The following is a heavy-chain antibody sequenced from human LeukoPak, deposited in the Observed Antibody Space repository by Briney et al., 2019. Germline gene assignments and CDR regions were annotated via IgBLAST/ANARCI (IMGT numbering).Heavy chain of an antibody. CDR3: ARHVGFITMVRGVINNNWFDP. D-gene: IGHD3-10*01. CDR2: IYYSGSP. Sequence: SETLSLTCTVSGGSISSSSYYWGWIRQPPGKGLEWIGSIYYSGSPYYNPSLKSRVTISVDTSKKQFSLKLSSVTAADTAVYYCARHVGFITMVRGVINNNWFDPWGQGTLVTVSS. V-gene: IGHV4-39*01. CDR1: GGSISSSSYY. J-gene: IGHJ5*02.